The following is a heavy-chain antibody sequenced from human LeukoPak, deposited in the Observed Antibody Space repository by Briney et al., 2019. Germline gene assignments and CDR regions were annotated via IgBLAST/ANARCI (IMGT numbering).Heavy chain of an antibody. Sequence: PGGSLRLSCAASGFTFSSYAMSWVRQAPGKGLVWVLAISGSGGSTYYADSVKGRFTISRDNSKNTPYLQMNSLRAEDTAVYYCAKVEYDSSGYYYAGAFDIWGQGTMVTVSS. V-gene: IGHV3-23*01. CDR3: AKVEYDSSGYYYAGAFDI. CDR1: GFTFSSYA. J-gene: IGHJ3*02. D-gene: IGHD3-22*01. CDR2: ISGSGGST.